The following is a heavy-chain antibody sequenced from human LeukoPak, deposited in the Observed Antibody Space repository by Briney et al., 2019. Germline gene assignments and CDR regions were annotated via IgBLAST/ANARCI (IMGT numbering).Heavy chain of an antibody. CDR1: GGTFSSYA. CDR3: AVDFWSGYYTGMDV. V-gene: IGHV1-69*04. D-gene: IGHD3-3*01. J-gene: IGHJ6*02. Sequence: ASVKVSCKASGGTFSSYAISWVRQAPGQGLEWMGRIIPILGIANYAQKFQGRVTITADKSTSTAYMELSSLRSEDTAMYYCAVDFWSGYYTGMDVWGQGTTVTVSS. CDR2: IIPILGIA.